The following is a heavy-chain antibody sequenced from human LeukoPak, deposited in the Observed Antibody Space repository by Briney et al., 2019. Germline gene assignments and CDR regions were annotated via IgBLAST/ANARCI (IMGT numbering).Heavy chain of an antibody. J-gene: IGHJ4*02. V-gene: IGHV3-30*02. D-gene: IGHD3-22*01. Sequence: PGGSLRLSCAASGFNFSNYGMHWVRQAPGKGLEWMTFIRSDGSNKYYADSVKGRFTISRDNSKNTLYLQMNSLRAEDTAVYYCAKDPREYYYDSTSGDYWGQGTLVTVSS. CDR2: IRSDGSNK. CDR1: GFNFSNYG. CDR3: AKDPREYYYDSTSGDY.